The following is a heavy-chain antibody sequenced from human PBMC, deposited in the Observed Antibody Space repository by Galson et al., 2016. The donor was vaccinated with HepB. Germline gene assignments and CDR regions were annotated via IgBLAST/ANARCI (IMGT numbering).Heavy chain of an antibody. CDR1: GFSFSNSG. Sequence: SLRLSCAASGFSFSNSGMSWVRQAPGKGLEWVSGIGGVGEYTFYADSVKGRFTVSRDNSKNTLYLQMNNLKADDSAVYYCAKIRAHPIDYYHFYLDVWAQGTTVTVSS. CDR2: IGGVGEYT. V-gene: IGHV3-23*01. J-gene: IGHJ6*03. CDR3: AKIRAHPIDYYHFYLDV.